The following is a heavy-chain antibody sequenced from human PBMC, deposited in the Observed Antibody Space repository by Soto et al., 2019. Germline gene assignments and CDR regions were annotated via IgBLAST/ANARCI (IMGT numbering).Heavy chain of an antibody. D-gene: IGHD6-19*01. CDR2: ISAYNGNT. V-gene: IGHV1-18*01. J-gene: IGHJ4*02. CDR3: ARVGIAVAGTN. Sequence: ASVKVSCKASGYTFTSYGISWVRQAPGQGLEWMGWISAYNGNTNYAQKLQGRVTITTDKSTSTAYMELSSLRSEDTAVYYCARVGIAVAGTNWGQGTLVTVSS. CDR1: GYTFTSYG.